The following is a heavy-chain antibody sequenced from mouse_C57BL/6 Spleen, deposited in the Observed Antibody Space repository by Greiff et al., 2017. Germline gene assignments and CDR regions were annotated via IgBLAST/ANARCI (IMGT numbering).Heavy chain of an antibody. D-gene: IGHD1-1*01. CDR3: AREIYYGSSFFDY. CDR1: GYTFTDYY. CDR2: INPYNGGT. J-gene: IGHJ2*01. V-gene: IGHV1-19*01. Sequence: VQLKESGPVLVKPGASVKMSCKASGYTFTDYYMNWVKQSHGKSLEWIGVINPYNGGTSYNQKFKGKATLTVDKSSSTAYMELNSLTSEDSAVYYCAREIYYGSSFFDYWGQGTTLTVSS.